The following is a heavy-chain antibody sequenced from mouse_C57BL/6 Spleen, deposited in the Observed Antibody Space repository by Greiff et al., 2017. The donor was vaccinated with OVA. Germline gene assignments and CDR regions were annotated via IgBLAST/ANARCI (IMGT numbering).Heavy chain of an antibody. CDR3: ARYYDYAMDY. J-gene: IGHJ4*01. Sequence: VQLQESGPELVKPGASVKISCKASGYAFSSSWMNWVKQRPGKGLEWIGRIYPGDGDTNYNGTFKGKATLTADKSSSTAYMQLSSLTSEDSAVYCCARYYDYAMDYWGQGTSVTVSS. D-gene: IGHD1-1*02. CDR2: IYPGDGDT. V-gene: IGHV1-82*01. CDR1: GYAFSSSW.